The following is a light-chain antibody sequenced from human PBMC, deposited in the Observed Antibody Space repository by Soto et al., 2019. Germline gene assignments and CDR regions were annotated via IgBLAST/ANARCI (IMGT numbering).Light chain of an antibody. CDR3: QQYNNWPRT. Sequence: EVVMTQSQATLSVSPGDTATLSCRASQSVSSNLAWYQQRPGQAPRLLIYAASTRATGIPARFSGSGSGTEFTLTIDSLQSEDFAVYYCQQYNNWPRTFGQGTKVDIK. CDR1: QSVSSN. CDR2: AAS. V-gene: IGKV3-15*01. J-gene: IGKJ1*01.